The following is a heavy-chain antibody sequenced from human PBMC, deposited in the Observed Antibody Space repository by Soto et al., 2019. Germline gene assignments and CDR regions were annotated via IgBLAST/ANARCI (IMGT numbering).Heavy chain of an antibody. Sequence: SETLSLTCTVSGGSISSYYWSWIRQPPGKGLEWIGYIYYSGSTNYNPSLKSRVTISVDTSKNQFSLRLSSVTAADTAVYYCARLTNYYDSSGYHDAFDIWGQGTMVTVSS. D-gene: IGHD3-22*01. J-gene: IGHJ3*02. V-gene: IGHV4-59*01. CDR1: GGSISSYY. CDR3: ARLTNYYDSSGYHDAFDI. CDR2: IYYSGST.